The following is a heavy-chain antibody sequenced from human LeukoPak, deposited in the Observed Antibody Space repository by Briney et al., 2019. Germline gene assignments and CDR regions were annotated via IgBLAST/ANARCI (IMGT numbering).Heavy chain of an antibody. V-gene: IGHV4-59*08. CDR1: GGPISVGYY. Sequence: SETLSLTCSVSGGPISVGYYWNWIRQPPGKGLEWIGYISHTGGTIFNPSLETRATMTVDTSKNQFSLNLSSVTAADTAVYYCARGITGTTAWFDPWGQGTLVTVSS. D-gene: IGHD1-20*01. J-gene: IGHJ5*02. CDR2: ISHTGGT. CDR3: ARGITGTTAWFDP.